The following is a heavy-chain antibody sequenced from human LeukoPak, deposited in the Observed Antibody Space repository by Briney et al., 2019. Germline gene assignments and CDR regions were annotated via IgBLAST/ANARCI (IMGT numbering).Heavy chain of an antibody. J-gene: IGHJ4*02. CDR2: IYYSGST. CDR1: GGSISSYY. CDR3: ARKYYYDSSGYYYDY. D-gene: IGHD3-22*01. Sequence: SETLSLTCTASGGSISSYYWSWIRQPPGKGLEWIGYIYYSGSTNYNPSLKSRVTISVDTSKNQFSLKLSSVTAADTAVYYCARKYYYDSSGYYYDYWGQGTLVTVSS. V-gene: IGHV4-59*01.